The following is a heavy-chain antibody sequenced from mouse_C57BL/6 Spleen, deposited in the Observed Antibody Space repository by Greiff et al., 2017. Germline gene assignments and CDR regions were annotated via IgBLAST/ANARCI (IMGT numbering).Heavy chain of an antibody. CDR1: GFNIKDDY. Sequence: EVQLQQSGAELVRPGASVKLSCTASGFNIKDDYMHWVKQRPEQGLEWIGWIDPENGDTEYASKFHGKATITADTSSNTAYLQLSSLTSEDTAVYYCTTLDSNYYFDYWGQGTTLTVSS. J-gene: IGHJ2*01. CDR3: TTLDSNYYFDY. D-gene: IGHD2-5*01. V-gene: IGHV14-4*01. CDR2: IDPENGDT.